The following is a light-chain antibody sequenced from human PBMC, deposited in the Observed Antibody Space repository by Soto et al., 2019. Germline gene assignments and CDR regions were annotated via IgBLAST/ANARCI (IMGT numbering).Light chain of an antibody. Sequence: NFMLTQPHSVSASPGKTVTISCTGSGGSIATNYVQWHQQRPGSAPTTVIYEDDKRPSGVPDRFSGSIDMSSNSASLIISGLKTEDEADYYCQSHDSTNVVFGRGTKLTVL. J-gene: IGLJ2*01. V-gene: IGLV6-57*02. CDR1: GGSIATNY. CDR2: EDD. CDR3: QSHDSTNVV.